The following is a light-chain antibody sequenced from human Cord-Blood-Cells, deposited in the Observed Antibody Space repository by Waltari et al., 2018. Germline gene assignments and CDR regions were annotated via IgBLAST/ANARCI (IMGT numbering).Light chain of an antibody. CDR2: AVT. V-gene: IGLV2-8*01. CDR3: SSYAGSNKLVV. J-gene: IGLJ2*01. Sequence: QSALTQPPSASGSPGPSVNISCTGTRSDVGGYNYASWYQQNPGKAPHLMIYAVTTRPARVPDRSSGSKSGNSASLSVSGLQAEDEADYCCSSYAGSNKLVVFGGGTKRTVL. CDR1: RSDVGGYNY.